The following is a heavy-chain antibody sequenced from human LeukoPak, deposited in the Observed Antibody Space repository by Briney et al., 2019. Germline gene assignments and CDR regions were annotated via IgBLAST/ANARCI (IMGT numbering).Heavy chain of an antibody. CDR1: VFPVCSNY. V-gene: IGHV3-53*01. CDR3: AREARYYDSSAY. D-gene: IGHD3-22*01. Sequence: GGSLRLSCPASVFPVCSNYMSWVRQAPGKGLEWVSVMYSGGSTYYADSVKGRFTISRDNSKNTLYLQVNSLRAEDTAVYYCAREARYYDSSAYWGQGTLVTVSS. J-gene: IGHJ4*02. CDR2: MYSGGST.